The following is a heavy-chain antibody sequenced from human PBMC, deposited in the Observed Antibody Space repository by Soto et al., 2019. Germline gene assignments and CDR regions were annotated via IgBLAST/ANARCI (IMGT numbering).Heavy chain of an antibody. J-gene: IGHJ6*02. CDR3: ARASRDGYPSYYYGMDV. V-gene: IGHV3-74*01. D-gene: IGHD5-12*01. CDR1: GFTFSSFL. CDR2: INNDGSST. Sequence: PGGSLRLSCAASGFTFSSFLMHWVRQAPGKGLVWVSRINNDGSSTAYADSVKGRFTISRDNAKNTLYLQMNSLRAEDTAVYYCARASRDGYPSYYYGMDVWGQGTTVTVSS.